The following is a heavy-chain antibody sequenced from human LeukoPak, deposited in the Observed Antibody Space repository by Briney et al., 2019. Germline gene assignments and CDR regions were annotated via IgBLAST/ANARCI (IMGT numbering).Heavy chain of an antibody. CDR2: ISVSSSYL. J-gene: IGHJ4*02. V-gene: IGHV3-21*01. CDR3: ARVYTMLVVVDY. D-gene: IGHD3-22*01. Sequence: PVETLCLSCAVSGVTTITYTMNCVRQAAGTGLEAFSAISVSSSYLYYAVSVKSSFTISRDNPKNSLYLHMNSVRAEDTAVYYCARVYTMLVVVDYWGQGTLVTVSS. CDR1: GVTTITYT.